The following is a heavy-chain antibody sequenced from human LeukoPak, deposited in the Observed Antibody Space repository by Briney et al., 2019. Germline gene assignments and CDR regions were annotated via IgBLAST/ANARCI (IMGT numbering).Heavy chain of an antibody. V-gene: IGHV4-31*03. CDR1: GGSISSGGYY. CDR2: IYDIETT. Sequence: PSETLSLTCTVSGGSISSGGYYWTWIRQHPVKGLEWIGYIYDIETTDYPPSLKSRFIISEDTSKNQFSLKLSSVTAADTAVYFCARGRMARGAKPPKYYFDYWGQGTLVTVSS. D-gene: IGHD3-10*01. J-gene: IGHJ4*02. CDR3: ARGRMARGAKPPKYYFDY.